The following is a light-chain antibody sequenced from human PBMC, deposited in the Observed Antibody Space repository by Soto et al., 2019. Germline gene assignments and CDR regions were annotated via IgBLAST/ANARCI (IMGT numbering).Light chain of an antibody. V-gene: IGLV2-14*01. CDR1: SSDIGAYDY. Sequence: QSALTQPASLSGSPGQSITISCTGTSSDIGAYDYVSWFQQHPGKAPKLMISEVNNRPSGVSNRFSGSKSGNTAYLTISGLQVEDEAEYYCCSYTTSTTYVFGTGTKVTVL. CDR2: EVN. CDR3: CSYTTSTTYV. J-gene: IGLJ1*01.